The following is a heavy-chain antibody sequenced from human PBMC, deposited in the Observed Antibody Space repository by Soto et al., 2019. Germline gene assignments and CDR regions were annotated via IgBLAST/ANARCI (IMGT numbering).Heavy chain of an antibody. V-gene: IGHV1-69*01. Sequence: QVQLVQSGAEVNKPGSSVKVSCKASGGTSNTYTISWVRQVPGQGLEWMGGIMPLYAKPTYAQTFQGRLMIAADEHTNTVYMELSSLRSEDTALYYCASLNNWSSGDGRIDVWGRGTAVSVSS. CDR2: IMPLYAKP. D-gene: IGHD1-20*01. J-gene: IGHJ6*02. CDR1: GGTSNTYT. CDR3: ASLNNWSSGDGRIDV.